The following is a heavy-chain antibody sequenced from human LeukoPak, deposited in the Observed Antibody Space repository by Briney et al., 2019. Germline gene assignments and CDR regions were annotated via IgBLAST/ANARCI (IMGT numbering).Heavy chain of an antibody. V-gene: IGHV1-69*01. CDR2: IIPIFGTA. CDR1: GGTFSSYA. D-gene: IGHD4-17*01. Sequence: SVKVSCKASGGTFSSYAISWVRQAPGQGLEWMGGIIPIFGTADYAQKFQGRVTITADESTSTAYMELSSLRSEDTAVYYCARVFHGDYWFDPWGQGTLVTVSS. J-gene: IGHJ5*02. CDR3: ARVFHGDYWFDP.